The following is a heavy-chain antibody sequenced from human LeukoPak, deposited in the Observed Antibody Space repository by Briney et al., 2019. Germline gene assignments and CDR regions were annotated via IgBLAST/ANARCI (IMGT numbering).Heavy chain of an antibody. CDR3: ARDERSTIFGVVFYYMDV. Sequence: GGSLRLSCAASGFTFSSYSMNWVRQAPGKGLEWVSSISSSSSYIYYVDSVKGRFTISRDNAKNSLYLQMNSLRAEDTAVYYCARDERSTIFGVVFYYMDVWGKGTTVTVSS. D-gene: IGHD3-3*01. V-gene: IGHV3-21*01. CDR2: ISSSSSYI. J-gene: IGHJ6*03. CDR1: GFTFSSYS.